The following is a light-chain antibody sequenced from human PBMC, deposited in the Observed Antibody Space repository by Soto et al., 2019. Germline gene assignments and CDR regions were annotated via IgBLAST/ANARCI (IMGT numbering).Light chain of an antibody. CDR2: EVN. CDR3: GWYAGNNIFL. V-gene: IGLV2-8*01. Sequence: QSALTQPPSASGSPGQSVTFSCTGTSSDIGAYVSWYQHHPGKAPKLVISEVNKRPSGVPDRFSGSKSGNTASLTVSGLQAEDEADYHCGWYAGNNIFLFAGGTKLTVL. J-gene: IGLJ2*01. CDR1: SSDIGAY.